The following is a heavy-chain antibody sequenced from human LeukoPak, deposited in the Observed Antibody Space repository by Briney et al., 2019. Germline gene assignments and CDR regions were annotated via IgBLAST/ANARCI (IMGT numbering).Heavy chain of an antibody. V-gene: IGHV3-7*01. CDR3: ARGTYYDFWKGNYFDY. CDR1: GYTFSTYW. D-gene: IGHD3-3*01. Sequence: GGSLRLSCAASGYTFSTYWMNWVRQAPGKGLEWVANINQDGSEKYYVDSVRGRFTISRDHAKNSLYLQTNSLRAEDTAVYYCARGTYYDFWKGNYFDYWGQGTLVTVSS. CDR2: INQDGSEK. J-gene: IGHJ4*02.